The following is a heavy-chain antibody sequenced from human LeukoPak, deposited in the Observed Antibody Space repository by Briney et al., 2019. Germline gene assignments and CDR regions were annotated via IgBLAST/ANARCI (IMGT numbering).Heavy chain of an antibody. D-gene: IGHD2-2*01. J-gene: IGHJ4*02. CDR1: GGSFSGYY. CDR3: AKGDRESSTSCCPDY. CDR2: IYYSGST. V-gene: IGHV4-59*08. Sequence: ETLSLTCAVYGGSFSGYYWSWIRQPPGKGLEWIGYIYYSGSTNYNPSLKSRVTISVDTSKNQFSLKLSSVTAADTAVYYCAKGDRESSTSCCPDYWGQGTLVTVSS.